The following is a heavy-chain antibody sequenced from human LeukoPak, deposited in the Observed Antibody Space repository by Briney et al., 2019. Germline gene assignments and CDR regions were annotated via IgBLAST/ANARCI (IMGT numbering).Heavy chain of an antibody. CDR2: ISGSGGST. J-gene: IGHJ4*02. CDR3: AHISGSWPDY. Sequence: PGGSLRLSCAASGFTFSSYAMSWVRQAPGKGLEWVSAISGSGGSTYYADSVEGRFTISRDNSKTTLYLQMNSLRAEDTAVYYCAHISGSWPDYWGQGTLVTVSS. D-gene: IGHD6-13*01. V-gene: IGHV3-23*01. CDR1: GFTFSSYA.